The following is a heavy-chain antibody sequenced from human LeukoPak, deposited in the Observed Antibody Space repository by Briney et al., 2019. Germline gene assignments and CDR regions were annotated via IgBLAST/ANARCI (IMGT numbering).Heavy chain of an antibody. CDR3: ARGADSSSWYYYYYYMDV. Sequence: SETLSLTCAVYGGSLSGYYWSWIRQPPGKGLEWIGEINHSGSTNYNPSLKSRVTISVDTSKNQFSLKLSSVTAADTAVYYCARGADSSSWYYYYYYMDVWGKGTTVTVSS. CDR1: GGSLSGYY. D-gene: IGHD6-13*01. V-gene: IGHV4-34*01. J-gene: IGHJ6*03. CDR2: INHSGST.